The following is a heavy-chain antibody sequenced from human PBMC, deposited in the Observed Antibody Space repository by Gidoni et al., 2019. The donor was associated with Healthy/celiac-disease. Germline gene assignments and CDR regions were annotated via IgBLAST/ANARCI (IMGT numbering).Heavy chain of an antibody. D-gene: IGHD3-3*01. CDR1: GGSISSYY. CDR3: ARGTPPYDFWSGYYYYMDV. V-gene: IGHV4-59*01. CDR2: IYYSGST. Sequence: QVQLQESGPGLVKPSETLSLTCTVSGGSISSYYWSWIRQPPGKGLEWIGYIYYSGSTNYNPSLKSRVTISVDTSKNQFSLKLSSVTAADTAVYYCARGTPPYDFWSGYYYYMDVWGKGTTVTVSS. J-gene: IGHJ6*03.